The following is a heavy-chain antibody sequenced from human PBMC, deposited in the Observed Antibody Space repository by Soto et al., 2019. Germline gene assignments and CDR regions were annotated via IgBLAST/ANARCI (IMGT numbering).Heavy chain of an antibody. V-gene: IGHV6-1*01. CDR1: GGSVSSNDAT. CDR2: TYYSSRWHT. Sequence: SQXLSDTCSISGGSVSSNDATWDWFRQSPSIGLEWLWRTYYSSRWHTDYAVSVKSRLTFNPDPSNNQLSLQLNPVTPDDTFVYYCVRLVGNSWLDLCGQGTLVTFSS. CDR3: VRLVGNSWLDL. J-gene: IGHJ5*02. D-gene: IGHD2-2*01.